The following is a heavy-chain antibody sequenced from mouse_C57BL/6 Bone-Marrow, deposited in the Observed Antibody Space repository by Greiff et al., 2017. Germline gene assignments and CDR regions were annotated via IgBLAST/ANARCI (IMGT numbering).Heavy chain of an antibody. J-gene: IGHJ3*01. V-gene: IGHV1-81*01. CDR2: IYPRSGNT. D-gene: IGHD1-1*01. CDR3: ATAPYGSSSAY. Sequence: VQLQQSGAELARPGASVKLSCKASGYTFTSYGISWVKQRTGQGLEWIGEIYPRSGNTYYNEKFKGKATLTADKSSSTAYMELRSLTSEDSAVYFCATAPYGSSSAYWGQGTLVTVSA. CDR1: GYTFTSYG.